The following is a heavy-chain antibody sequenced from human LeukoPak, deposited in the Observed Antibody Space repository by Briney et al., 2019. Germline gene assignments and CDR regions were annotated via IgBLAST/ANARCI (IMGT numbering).Heavy chain of an antibody. CDR3: ARDLETGTTSP. V-gene: IGHV1-18*01. CDR1: GYTFTSYG. CDR2: ISAYNGNT. D-gene: IGHD1-7*01. Sequence: VSVKVSCKASGYTFTSYGISWVRQATGQGLEWMGWISAYNGNTNYAQKLQGRVTMTTDTSTSTAYMELRSLRSDDTAVYYCARDLETGTTSPWGQGTLVTVSS. J-gene: IGHJ5*02.